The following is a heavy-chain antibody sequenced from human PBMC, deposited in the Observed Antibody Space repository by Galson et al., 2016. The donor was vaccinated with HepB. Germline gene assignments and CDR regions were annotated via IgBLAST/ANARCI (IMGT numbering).Heavy chain of an antibody. Sequence: SLRLSCAASGFTLSSFAMHWVRQAPGKGLEYVSGITSNGDSTYYADSVKGRFTISRDNSKNMLYLQMSSLRAEDTAVYYCVKYYCESGGYFSSADWFDHWRQGTVVSVPS. V-gene: IGHV3-64D*06. D-gene: IGHD3-22*01. CDR2: ITSNGDST. J-gene: IGHJ5*02. CDR1: GFTLSSFA. CDR3: VKYYCESGGYFSSADWFDH.